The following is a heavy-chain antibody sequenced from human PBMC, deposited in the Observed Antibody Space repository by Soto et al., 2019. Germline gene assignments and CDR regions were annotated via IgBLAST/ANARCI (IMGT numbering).Heavy chain of an antibody. V-gene: IGHV2-26*01. Sequence: KESGPVLVKPTETLTLTCTVSGFSLSNARMGVSWIRQPPGKALEWLAHIFSNDEKSYSTSLKSRLTISKDTSKSRVVLTMTNMGPGDPARYCRARGGGGGDIDYWGQGTLVTVSS. CDR3: ARGGGGGDIDY. CDR1: GFSLSNARMG. D-gene: IGHD3-16*01. J-gene: IGHJ4*02. CDR2: IFSNDEK.